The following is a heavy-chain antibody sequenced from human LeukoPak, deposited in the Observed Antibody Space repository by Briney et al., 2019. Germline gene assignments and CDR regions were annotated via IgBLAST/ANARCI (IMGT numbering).Heavy chain of an antibody. CDR3: ALVPTYYYDSSGSTPVDY. Sequence: PGGSLRLSCAASGFTFSNYGMHWVRQAPGKGLEWVAFIRYDGSNKYYADSVKGRFTISRDNSKNTLYLQMNSLRAEDTAVYYCALVPTYYYDSSGSTPVDYWGQGTLVTVSS. CDR2: IRYDGSNK. CDR1: GFTFSNYG. D-gene: IGHD3-22*01. V-gene: IGHV3-30*02. J-gene: IGHJ4*02.